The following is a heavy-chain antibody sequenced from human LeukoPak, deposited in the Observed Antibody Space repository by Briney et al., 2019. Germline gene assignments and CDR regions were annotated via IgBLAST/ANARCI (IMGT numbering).Heavy chain of an antibody. J-gene: IGHJ4*02. CDR2: IRYDGSNK. CDR3: AKDYYDSSGYYYLDY. V-gene: IGHV3-30*02. Sequence: GGSLRLSCAASGFTFSSYGMHWVRQAPGKGLEWVAFIRYDGSNKYYADSVKGRLTISRDNSKNTLYLQMNSLRAEDTAVYYCAKDYYDSSGYYYLDYWGQGTLVTVSS. CDR1: GFTFSSYG. D-gene: IGHD3-22*01.